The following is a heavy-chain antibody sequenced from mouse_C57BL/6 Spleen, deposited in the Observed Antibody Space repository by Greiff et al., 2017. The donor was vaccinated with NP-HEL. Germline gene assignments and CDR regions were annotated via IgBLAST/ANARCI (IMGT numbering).Heavy chain of an antibody. CDR1: GYTFTSYG. Sequence: VKLQESGAELARPGASVKLSCKASGYTFTSYGISWVKQRTGQGLEWIGEIYPRSGNTYYNEKFKGKATLTADKSSSTAYMELRSLTSEDSAFYFCSYYYGSSYGFAYWGQGTLVTVSA. J-gene: IGHJ3*01. D-gene: IGHD1-1*01. CDR3: SYYYGSSYGFAY. V-gene: IGHV1-81*01. CDR2: IYPRSGNT.